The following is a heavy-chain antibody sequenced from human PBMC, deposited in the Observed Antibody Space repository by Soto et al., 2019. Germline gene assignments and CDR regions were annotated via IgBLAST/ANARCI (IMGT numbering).Heavy chain of an antibody. CDR3: ARDPERLITRRGGVDGIDV. Sequence: QVHLVESGGGVVQPWTSLRLSCAASGFTFSDHAMYWVRQAPGQGLEWVAVIWNAGIKKFYAECVKGRLTISRDNSKNILYLQINDLRVEERGVYYWARDPERLITRRGGVDGIDVWGQGPTVTASS. D-gene: IGHD1-20*01. CDR2: IWNAGIKK. V-gene: IGHV3-33*01. CDR1: GFTFSDHA. J-gene: IGHJ6*02.